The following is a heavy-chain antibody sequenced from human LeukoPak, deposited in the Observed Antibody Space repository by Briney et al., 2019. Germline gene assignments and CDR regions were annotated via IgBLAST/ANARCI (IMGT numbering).Heavy chain of an antibody. J-gene: IGHJ5*02. D-gene: IGHD3-10*01. CDR2: ISGSGGST. CDR1: GFTFSSYG. Sequence: GGSLRLSCAASGFTFSSYGMSWVRQAPGKGLEWVSAISGSGGSTYYADSVKGRFTVSRDNSKNTVFLQMNDLTIEDTAIYYCAKRYSDGGFDPWGQGTLVTVSS. CDR3: AKRYSDGGFDP. V-gene: IGHV3-23*01.